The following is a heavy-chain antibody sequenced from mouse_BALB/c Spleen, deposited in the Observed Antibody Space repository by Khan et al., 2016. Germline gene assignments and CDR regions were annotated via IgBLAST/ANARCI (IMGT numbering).Heavy chain of an antibody. CDR3: ARMYFGDY. D-gene: IGHD3-1*01. J-gene: IGHJ2*01. V-gene: IGHV14-3*02. CDR2: IDPPNDNT. CDR1: GFSIQDTY. Sequence: VQLQQSGAELVKPGASVKLSCTASGFSIQDTYIHWVRQRPEQGLDWIGSIDPPNDNTKYDPKFQGKAMITVDTSSNTAYLQLSSLTYEDTAVYNDARMYFGDYWGQGTTITVSS.